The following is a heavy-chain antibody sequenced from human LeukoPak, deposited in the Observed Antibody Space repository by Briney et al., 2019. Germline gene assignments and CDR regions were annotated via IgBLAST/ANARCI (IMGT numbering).Heavy chain of an antibody. J-gene: IGHJ4*02. D-gene: IGHD3-3*01. V-gene: IGHV4-39*01. CDR3: ARLSGVNLNFDY. CDR1: GGSISITNYY. Sequence: SETLSLTCTVSGGSISITNYYWAWIRQPPGKGLEWIESIYYSGTPYYNPSFRSRVTISVDTSKNQFSLKLSSLTAADTAMYYCARLSGVNLNFDYWGQGALVTVSS. CDR2: IYYSGTP.